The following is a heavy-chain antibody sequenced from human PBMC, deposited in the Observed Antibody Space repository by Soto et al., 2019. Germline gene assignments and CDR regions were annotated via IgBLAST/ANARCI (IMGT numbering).Heavy chain of an antibody. CDR3: ARTPPHCSGGSCYSDY. D-gene: IGHD2-15*01. CDR2: IYYSGST. Sequence: SETLSLTSTVSGGSISSYYWSWIRQPPEKGLEWIGYIYYSGSTNYNPPLKSRVTISVDTSKNQFSLKLSSVTAADTAVYYCARTPPHCSGGSCYSDYWGQGTLVTVSS. V-gene: IGHV4-59*08. CDR1: GGSISSYY. J-gene: IGHJ4*02.